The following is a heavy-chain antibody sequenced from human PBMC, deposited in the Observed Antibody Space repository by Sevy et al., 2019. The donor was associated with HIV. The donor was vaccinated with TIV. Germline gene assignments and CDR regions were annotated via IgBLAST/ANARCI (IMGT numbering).Heavy chain of an antibody. CDR3: ARGSSGWPDYYYDGMDV. V-gene: IGHV1-18*01. D-gene: IGHD6-19*01. CDR2: ISAYNGNT. Sequence: ASVKVSCKASGYTFTSYGISWVRQAPGQGLEWMGWISAYNGNTNYAQKLQGRVTMTTDTSTSTAYMELRSLRSDDTAVYYCARGSSGWPDYYYDGMDVWGQGTTVTVSS. J-gene: IGHJ6*02. CDR1: GYTFTSYG.